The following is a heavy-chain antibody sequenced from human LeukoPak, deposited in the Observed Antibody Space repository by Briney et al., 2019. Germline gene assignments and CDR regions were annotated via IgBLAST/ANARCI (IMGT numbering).Heavy chain of an antibody. CDR2: IIPVFDTT. V-gene: IGHV1-69*01. CDR3: AVGGIHLIQTGTYFDH. CDR1: GGTFSTYV. J-gene: IGHJ4*02. D-gene: IGHD1-26*01. Sequence: SVKVSCKASGGTFSTYVISWVRQAPGQGLEWIGGIIPVFDTTNYAQNFQGRVTITADESTSTAYMELSSLRSEDTAVYFCAVGGIHLIQTGTYFDHWGLGTLVTVSS.